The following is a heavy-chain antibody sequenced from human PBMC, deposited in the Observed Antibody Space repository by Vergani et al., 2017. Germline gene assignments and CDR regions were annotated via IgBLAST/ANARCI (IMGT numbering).Heavy chain of an antibody. J-gene: IGHJ2*01. D-gene: IGHD3-10*01. Sequence: QVQLQQWGGGLLKPSETLSLTCVVNGGSFTSYHWTWIRQSPGEGLEWVGDIDHTGRPDYNPSLKSRLTISVDTSKNQFSLKLSSVTAADTAVYYCARPSSYNWFGEPPSWYFDLWGRGTLVTVSS. CDR3: ARPSSYNWFGEPPSWYFDL. CDR2: IDHTGRP. CDR1: GGSFTSYH. V-gene: IGHV4-34*01.